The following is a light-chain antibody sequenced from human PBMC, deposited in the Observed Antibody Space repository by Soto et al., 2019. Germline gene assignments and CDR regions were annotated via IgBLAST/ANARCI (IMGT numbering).Light chain of an antibody. CDR2: LNSDGSH. Sequence: QLVLTQSPSASASLGASVKLTCTLSIGHSNYAIAWHQQQPEKGPRYLMKLNSDGSHRKGDGIPDRFSGSSSGTERYLTISSLQSEDEADYYCQTWGTGIQVFGGGTKLTVL. V-gene: IGLV4-69*01. CDR3: QTWGTGIQV. J-gene: IGLJ2*01. CDR1: IGHSNYA.